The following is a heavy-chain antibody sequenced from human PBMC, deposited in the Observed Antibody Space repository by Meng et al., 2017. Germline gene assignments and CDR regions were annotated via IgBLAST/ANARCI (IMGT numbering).Heavy chain of an antibody. J-gene: IGHJ4*02. CDR1: GGSFSGYY. CDR3: ASSGYSYGYRFDY. Sequence: QVQLQQGGAGLLKPSGTLSLTCAVYGGSFSGYYWSWIRQPPGKGLEWIGEINHSGSTNYNPSLKSRVTISVDTSKNQFSLKLSSVTAADTAVYYCASSGYSYGYRFDYWGQGTLVTVSS. V-gene: IGHV4-34*01. D-gene: IGHD5-18*01. CDR2: INHSGST.